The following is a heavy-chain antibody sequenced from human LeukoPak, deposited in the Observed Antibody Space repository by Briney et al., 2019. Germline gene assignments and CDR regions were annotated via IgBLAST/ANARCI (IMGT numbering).Heavy chain of an antibody. V-gene: IGHV3-21*01. D-gene: IGHD3-3*01. Sequence: GGSLRLSCAASGFTFSSYSMNWVRQAPGKGLEWVSSISSSSSYIYYADSVKGRFTISRDNAKNSLYLQMNSLRAKDTAVYYCARDGDFWSGYYIDYWGQGTLVTVSS. J-gene: IGHJ4*02. CDR3: ARDGDFWSGYYIDY. CDR2: ISSSSSYI. CDR1: GFTFSSYS.